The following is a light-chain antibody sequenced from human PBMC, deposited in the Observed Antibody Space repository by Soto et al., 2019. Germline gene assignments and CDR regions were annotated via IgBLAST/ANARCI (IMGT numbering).Light chain of an antibody. V-gene: IGKV1-39*01. J-gene: IGKJ5*01. CDR2: AAS. Sequence: DIQVTQSPSSLSASVGDRVTISCRASQSISTYLNWYQHKPGKAPKLLIYAASTLRSGVPSRFSGSGGVTDLSLAISSLQPEDFAAYYCQQSYSTPYTFCKGTRLETK. CDR1: QSISTY. CDR3: QQSYSTPYT.